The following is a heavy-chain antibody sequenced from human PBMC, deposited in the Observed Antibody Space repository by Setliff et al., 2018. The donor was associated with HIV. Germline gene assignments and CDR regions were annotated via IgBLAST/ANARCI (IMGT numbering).Heavy chain of an antibody. Sequence: PSETLSLTCTVSGGSISVHYWSWLRQPPGKGLEWIGYIYIRGGTTNYSPSLKSRVTISLDTSKNQFSLSLSSVTASDTALYYCARSQETSVAATEIWGQGTMVTVSS. CDR1: GGSISVHY. CDR3: ARSQETSVAATEI. V-gene: IGHV4-4*08. J-gene: IGHJ3*02. CDR2: IYIRGGTT.